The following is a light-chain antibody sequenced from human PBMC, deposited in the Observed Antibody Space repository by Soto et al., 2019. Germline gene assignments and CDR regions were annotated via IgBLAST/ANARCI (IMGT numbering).Light chain of an antibody. Sequence: QSALTQPPSASGSPGQSVTISCTGTSSDIGVYNYVSWYQQHPGKAPKLMIYEVSKRPSGVPDRFSGSKSGNTASLTVSGLQTEDEADYYCTSYTTSGTTYVVFGGGTKLTVL. V-gene: IGLV2-8*01. J-gene: IGLJ2*01. CDR1: SSDIGVYNY. CDR3: TSYTTSGTTYVV. CDR2: EVS.